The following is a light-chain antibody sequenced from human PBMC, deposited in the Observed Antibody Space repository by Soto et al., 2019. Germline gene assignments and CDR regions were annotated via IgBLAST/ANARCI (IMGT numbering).Light chain of an antibody. CDR1: QSVLYSSNNKNY. CDR3: QQYFSFPWT. J-gene: IGKJ1*01. CDR2: WES. Sequence: DIVMTQSPDSLAVSLGERATINCKSSQSVLYSSNNKNYLAWYQQRPGQPPNLLIYWESTRESGVPDRFSGSGSGTDFTLTIRSLQAEDVAIYYCQQYFSFPWTFGQGTQVDIK. V-gene: IGKV4-1*01.